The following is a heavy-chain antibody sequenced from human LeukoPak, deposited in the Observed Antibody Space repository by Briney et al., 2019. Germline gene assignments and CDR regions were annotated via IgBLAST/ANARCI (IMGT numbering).Heavy chain of an antibody. D-gene: IGHD3-9*01. CDR1: GFTFSSYG. CDR2: IRYDGSNK. V-gene: IGHV3-30*02. Sequence: GGSLRLSCAASGFTFSSYGMHWVRQAPGKGLEWVAFIRYDGSNKYYADSVKGRFTISRDNSKNTLYLQMNSLRAEDTAVYYCAKEGGTYYDILTGYYRGTFFDYWGQGTLVTVSS. J-gene: IGHJ4*02. CDR3: AKEGGTYYDILTGYYRGTFFDY.